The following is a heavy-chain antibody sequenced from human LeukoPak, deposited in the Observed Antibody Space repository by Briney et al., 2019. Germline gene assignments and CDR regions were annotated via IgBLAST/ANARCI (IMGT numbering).Heavy chain of an antibody. CDR2: INPNSGGT. CDR1: GYTFTGYY. D-gene: IGHD1-26*01. J-gene: IGHJ4*02. V-gene: IGHV1-2*02. Sequence: ASVKVSCKASGYTFTGYYMHWVRQAPGQGLEWMGWINPNSGGTNYAQKFQGSVTMTRDTSISTAYMELSRLRSDDTAVYYCAPSRSYLHKFDYWGQGTLVTVSS. CDR3: APSRSYLHKFDY.